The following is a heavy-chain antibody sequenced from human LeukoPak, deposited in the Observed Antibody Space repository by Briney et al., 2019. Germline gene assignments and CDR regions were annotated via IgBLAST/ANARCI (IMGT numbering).Heavy chain of an antibody. CDR3: ARVNSYGFTALYYFDY. Sequence: GASVKVSCKASGYTFTSYDINWVRQATGQGLEWMGCMNPNSGNTGYAQKFQGRVTMTRNTSISTAYMELSSLRSEDTAVYYCARVNSYGFTALYYFDYWGQGTLVTVSS. CDR2: MNPNSGNT. CDR1: GYTFTSYD. D-gene: IGHD5-18*01. V-gene: IGHV1-8*01. J-gene: IGHJ4*02.